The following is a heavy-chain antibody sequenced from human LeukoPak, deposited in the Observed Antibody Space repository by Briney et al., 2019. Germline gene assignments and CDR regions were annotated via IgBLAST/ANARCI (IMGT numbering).Heavy chain of an antibody. V-gene: IGHV1-69*13. Sequence: ASVKVSCKASGGTFSSYAISWVRQAPRQGLEWMGGIIPIFGTANYAQKFQGRVTITADESTSTAYMELSSLRSEDTAVYYCARSNPAYYYDSSGYYFDYWGQGTLVTVSS. CDR1: GGTFSSYA. D-gene: IGHD3-22*01. CDR2: IIPIFGTA. J-gene: IGHJ4*02. CDR3: ARSNPAYYYDSSGYYFDY.